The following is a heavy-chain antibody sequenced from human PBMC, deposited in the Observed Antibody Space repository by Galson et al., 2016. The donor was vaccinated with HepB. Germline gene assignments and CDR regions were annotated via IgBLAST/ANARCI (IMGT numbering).Heavy chain of an antibody. Sequence: SLRLSCAASGFSFSDYYMTWIRQAPGKGLEWVSYIRSSGSYNTNYADSVKGRFTISRDNAKNSLYLQMDSLRVEDTAVYYCARAASELDYWGQGTLVTVSS. CDR2: IRSSGSYNT. V-gene: IGHV3-11*05. D-gene: IGHD6-19*01. CDR3: ARAASELDY. CDR1: GFSFSDYY. J-gene: IGHJ4*02.